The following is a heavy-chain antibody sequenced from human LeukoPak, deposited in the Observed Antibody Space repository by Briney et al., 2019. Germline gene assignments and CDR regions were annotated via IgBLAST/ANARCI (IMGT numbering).Heavy chain of an antibody. CDR2: IYHSGST. CDR1: GGSISSSSYY. D-gene: IGHD6-19*01. Sequence: PSETLSLTCTVSGGSISSSSYYWGWIRQPPGKGLEWIGSIYHSGSTYYNPSLKSRVTISVDTSKNQFSLKLSSVTAADTAVYYCARARSSGWRYYFDYWGQGTLVTVSS. J-gene: IGHJ4*02. CDR3: ARARSSGWRYYFDY. V-gene: IGHV4-39*07.